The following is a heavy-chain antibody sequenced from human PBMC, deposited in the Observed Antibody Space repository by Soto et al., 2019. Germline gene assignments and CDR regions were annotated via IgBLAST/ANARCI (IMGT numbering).Heavy chain of an antibody. CDR3: ARVRDWFDP. CDR2: IDHSGYT. D-gene: IGHD3-3*01. J-gene: IGHJ5*02. Sequence: SETLSLTCAVYGGSFSGYYWNWIRQPPGKGLEWIGEIDHSGYTNYNPSLKSRVTISVDTSKNQFSLRLTSVTAADTAVYYCARVRDWFDPWGQGXLVTVYS. CDR1: GGSFSGYY. V-gene: IGHV4-34*01.